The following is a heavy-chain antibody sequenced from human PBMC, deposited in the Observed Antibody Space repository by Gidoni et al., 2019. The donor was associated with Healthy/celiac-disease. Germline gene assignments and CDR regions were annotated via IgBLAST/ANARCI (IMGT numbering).Heavy chain of an antibody. Sequence: EVQLVESGGGLVKPGGSLRLSCAASGFTFSSYSMNWVRQAPGKGLVWVSSISSSSSYIYYADSVNGRFTISRDNAKNSLYLQMNSLRAEDTAVYYCARYGAEDSGYGTFDYWGQGTLVTVSS. CDR1: GFTFSSYS. V-gene: IGHV3-21*01. J-gene: IGHJ4*02. CDR3: ARYGAEDSGYGTFDY. CDR2: ISSSSSYI. D-gene: IGHD5-12*01.